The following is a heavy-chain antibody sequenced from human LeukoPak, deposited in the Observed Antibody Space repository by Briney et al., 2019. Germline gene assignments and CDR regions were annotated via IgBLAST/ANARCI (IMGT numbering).Heavy chain of an antibody. CDR3: ARVGPTITIDYCYSDV. CDR1: GGSKISTMAY. J-gene: IGHJ4*01. D-gene: IGHD2-21*02. V-gene: IGHV4-39*07. Sequence: SETLPHPCTVSGGSKISTMAYGGWIRQPPGKGLAWLGSIYHSGTTNYNPSLKSRVTISVATSQNQFSLKMISVTAADTAVYYCARVGPTITIDYCYSDVWGQGTLVTVSS. CDR2: IYHSGTT.